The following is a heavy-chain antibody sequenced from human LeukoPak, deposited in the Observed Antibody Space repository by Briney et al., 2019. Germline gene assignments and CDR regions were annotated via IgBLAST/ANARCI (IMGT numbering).Heavy chain of an antibody. CDR2: MRDDGSEE. Sequence: PGGFLRLSCAASGFTFRRHWMSWVRQAPGKGPEWVANMRDDGSEEFYVNSVKGRFSISRDNAKNSLYLQMNSLRAEDTAVYYCARDLWLGERGLFFFEYWGQGVLVTVAS. CDR1: GFTFRRHW. CDR3: ARDLWLGERGLFFFEY. D-gene: IGHD3-16*01. V-gene: IGHV3-7*01. J-gene: IGHJ4*02.